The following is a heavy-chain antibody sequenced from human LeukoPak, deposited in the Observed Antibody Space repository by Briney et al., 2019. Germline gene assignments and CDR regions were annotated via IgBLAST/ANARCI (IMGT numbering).Heavy chain of an antibody. V-gene: IGHV1-18*01. Sequence: ASVKVSCKASGYTFTRCGLSWVRQAPGQGLEWMGWISGYSGKTNYAQKLQGRVTMTTDTSTSTAYMELRSLRSDDTAVYYCARGYSGYAPHDYWGQGTLVTVSS. D-gene: IGHD5-12*01. CDR2: ISGYSGKT. J-gene: IGHJ4*02. CDR3: ARGYSGYAPHDY. CDR1: GYTFTRCG.